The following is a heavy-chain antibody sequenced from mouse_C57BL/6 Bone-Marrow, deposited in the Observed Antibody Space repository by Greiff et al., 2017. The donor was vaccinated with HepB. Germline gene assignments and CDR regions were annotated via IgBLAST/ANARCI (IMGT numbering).Heavy chain of an antibody. CDR2: IYPGSGST. V-gene: IGHV1-55*01. Sequence: VKLKQPGAELVKPGASVKMSCKASGYTFTSYWITWVKQRPGQGLEWIGDIYPGSGSTNYNEKFKSKATLTVDTSSSTAYMQLSSLTSEDSAVYYCARATAQALYYAMDYWGQGTSVTVSS. D-gene: IGHD3-2*02. CDR3: ARATAQALYYAMDY. CDR1: GYTFTSYW. J-gene: IGHJ4*01.